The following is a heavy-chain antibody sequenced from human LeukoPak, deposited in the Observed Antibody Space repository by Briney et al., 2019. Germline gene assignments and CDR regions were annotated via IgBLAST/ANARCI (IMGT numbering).Heavy chain of an antibody. V-gene: IGHV4-39*01. J-gene: IGHJ4*02. D-gene: IGHD4-23*01. CDR3: ARHGRTTVVTPGY. Sequence: PSETLSLTCTVSVSSISSSSYYWGWIRQPPGKGLEWIGSIYYSGSTYYNPSLKSRVTISVDTSKNQFSLKLSSVTAADTAVYYCARHGRTTVVTPGYWGQGTLVTVSS. CDR2: IYYSGST. CDR1: VSSISSSSYY.